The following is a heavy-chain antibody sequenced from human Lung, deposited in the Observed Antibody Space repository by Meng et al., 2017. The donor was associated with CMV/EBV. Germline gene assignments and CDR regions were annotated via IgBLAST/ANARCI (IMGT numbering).Heavy chain of an antibody. D-gene: IGHD2-15*01. J-gene: IGHJ4*02. V-gene: IGHV4-30-4*01. Sequence: MEESGPRPLKPSQSLTLTCSVSDGASSNCDDCWSRIRQPPVKGLDWFVYIYYTGRTYYNPSLKSRVIISVDTSKNQFSLKLNSVTAADTAVYYCARVGGCSGGGCYHRHFDYWGQGTLVTVAS. CDR1: DGASSNCDDC. CDR2: IYYTGRT. CDR3: ARVGGCSGGGCYHRHFDY.